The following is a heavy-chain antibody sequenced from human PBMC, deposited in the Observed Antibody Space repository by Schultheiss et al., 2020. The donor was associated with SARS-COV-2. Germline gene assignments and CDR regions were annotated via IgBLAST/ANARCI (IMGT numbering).Heavy chain of an antibody. CDR2: IYYSGST. CDR1: GGSISSSSYY. J-gene: IGHJ5*02. V-gene: IGHV4-31*03. CDR3: ARGHRGFDP. Sequence: SETLSLTCTVSGGSISSSSYYWGWIRQPPGKGLEWIGYIYYSGSTYYNPSLKSRVTISVDTSKNQFSLKLSSVTAADTAVYYCARGHRGFDPWGQGTLVTVSS.